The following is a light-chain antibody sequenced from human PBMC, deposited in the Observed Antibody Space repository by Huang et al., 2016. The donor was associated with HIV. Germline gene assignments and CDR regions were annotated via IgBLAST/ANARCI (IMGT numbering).Light chain of an antibody. CDR2: AAS. CDR1: QSISNY. Sequence: DIQMTQSPSSLSASVGDRVTITCRARQSISNYLNWYQQKPGKAPKLLIYAASSLQSGVPARVSGSGSGTEFTLTISSLQPEDSAAYYCQQSYSPRTFGPGTKVDIK. CDR3: QQSYSPRT. J-gene: IGKJ3*01. V-gene: IGKV1-39*01.